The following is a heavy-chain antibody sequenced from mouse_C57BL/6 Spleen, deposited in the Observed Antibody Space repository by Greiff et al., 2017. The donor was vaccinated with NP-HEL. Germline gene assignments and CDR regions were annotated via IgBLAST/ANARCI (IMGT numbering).Heavy chain of an antibody. J-gene: IGHJ2*01. V-gene: IGHV1-55*01. Sequence: QVQLQQPGAELVKPGASVKMSCKASGYTFTSYWITWVKQRPGQGLEWIGDIYPGSGSTNYTAKFKSTATLTVDTSSRTAYMQLSSLTSEDSAVYYCARYYYGNPYYFDYWGQGTTLTVSS. CDR3: ARYYYGNPYYFDY. D-gene: IGHD2-1*01. CDR2: IYPGSGST. CDR1: GYTFTSYW.